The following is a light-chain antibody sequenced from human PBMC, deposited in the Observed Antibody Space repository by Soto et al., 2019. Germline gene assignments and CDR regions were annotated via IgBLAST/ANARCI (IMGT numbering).Light chain of an antibody. V-gene: IGLV2-14*01. CDR3: SSYTTSKTVV. Sequence: QSALTQPASVSGSPGQSVTISCTGTSSDIGTYNYVSWFQHHPGKAPKLIIFEVSNRPSGVSDRFSGFKSANTASLTISGVQPEDEADYHCSSYTTSKTVVFGGGTKVTVL. CDR2: EVS. CDR1: SSDIGTYNY. J-gene: IGLJ2*01.